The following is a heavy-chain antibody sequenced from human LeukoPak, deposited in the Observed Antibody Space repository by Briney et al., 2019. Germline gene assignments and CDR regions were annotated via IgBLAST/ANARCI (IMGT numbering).Heavy chain of an antibody. Sequence: SETLSLTCTVSGGSISSSSYYWGWIRQPPGKGLEWIGSIYYSGSTYYNPSLKSRVTISVDTSKNQFSLKLSSVTAADTAVYYCARGTETTVTRGYFDLRGRGTLVTVSS. V-gene: IGHV4-39*07. CDR1: GGSISSSSYY. D-gene: IGHD4-17*01. CDR2: IYYSGST. CDR3: ARGTETTVTRGYFDL. J-gene: IGHJ2*01.